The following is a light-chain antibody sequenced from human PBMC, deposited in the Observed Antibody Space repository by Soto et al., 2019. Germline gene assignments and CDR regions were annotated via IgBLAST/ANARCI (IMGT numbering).Light chain of an antibody. Sequence: DIQMTQSPSSLSASVGDTVTITCRASQSISNDLYWYQQKPGKAPKLLIYAASTLQGGVPSRFSGSESGTDFTLTISSLQPEDFATYYCQQSYSTPPYTFGQGTRLEIK. CDR2: AAS. CDR1: QSISND. V-gene: IGKV1-39*01. CDR3: QQSYSTPPYT. J-gene: IGKJ2*01.